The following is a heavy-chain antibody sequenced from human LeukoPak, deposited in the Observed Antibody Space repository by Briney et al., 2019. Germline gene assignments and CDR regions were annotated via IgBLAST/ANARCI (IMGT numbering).Heavy chain of an antibody. CDR3: ASPGCYASGSYCHYFDY. CDR2: IYYSGRT. Sequence: SESLSLTCTVSGGSISRSSFYWGWIRQPPGKGLEWIGSIYYSGRTYYNPSLKSRVIISVDTSKNQFSLKLSSVTAADTAVYYCASPGCYASGSYCHYFDYWGQGALVTVSS. V-gene: IGHV4-39*01. CDR1: GGSISRSSFY. J-gene: IGHJ4*02. D-gene: IGHD3-10*01.